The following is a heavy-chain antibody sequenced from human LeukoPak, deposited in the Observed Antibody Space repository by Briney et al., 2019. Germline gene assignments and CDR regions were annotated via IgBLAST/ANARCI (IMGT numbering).Heavy chain of an antibody. CDR2: MNPNRGDT. Sequence: GASVKVSCKASGYTFTSYDIHWVRQATGQGLEWMGRMNPNRGDTDYAQKFQGRVTMTRDTSISTAYMELSRLRSDDTAVYYCAREGGVRGVIHIYMPIDYWGQGTLVTVSS. V-gene: IGHV1-8*01. D-gene: IGHD3-10*01. CDR1: GYTFTSYD. J-gene: IGHJ4*02. CDR3: AREGGVRGVIHIYMPIDY.